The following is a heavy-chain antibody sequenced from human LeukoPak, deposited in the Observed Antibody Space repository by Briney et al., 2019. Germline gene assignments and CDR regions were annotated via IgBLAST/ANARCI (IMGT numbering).Heavy chain of an antibody. Sequence: GGSLRLSCAASGLTFSSYSMNWVRQAPGKGLEWVSSISSSSSYIYYADSVKGRFAISRDNAKNSLYLQMNSLRAEDTAVYYCARVGYRVAGDYWGQGTLVTVSS. J-gene: IGHJ4*02. D-gene: IGHD6-13*01. CDR3: ARVGYRVAGDY. CDR2: ISSSSSYI. CDR1: GLTFSSYS. V-gene: IGHV3-21*01.